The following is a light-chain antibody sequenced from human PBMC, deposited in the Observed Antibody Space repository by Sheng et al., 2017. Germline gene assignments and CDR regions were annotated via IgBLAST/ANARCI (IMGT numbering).Light chain of an antibody. J-gene: IGLJ2*01. CDR2: DVS. Sequence: QSALTQPASVSGSPGQSITISCTGTSSDIGGYSYVSWYQQHPDKGPKLVLYDVSKRPSGVSDRLSGSKSGNTASLTISGLQPEDEADYYCSSYTSTNTLVVFGGGTKLTVL. V-gene: IGLV2-14*03. CDR3: SSYTSTNTLVV. CDR1: SSDIGGYSY.